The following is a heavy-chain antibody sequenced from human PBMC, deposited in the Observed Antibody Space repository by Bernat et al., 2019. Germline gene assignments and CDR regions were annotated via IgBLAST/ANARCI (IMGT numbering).Heavy chain of an antibody. CDR3: TREVSLENDGPPRHFDY. V-gene: IGHV4-59*13. CDR2: IFYSGST. D-gene: IGHD1-1*01. Sequence: QVQLQESGPGLVKPSETLSLTCTVSVESISTYYWGWIRQPPGKGLEWIGYIFYSGSTNYNPSLNSRVTISVDTSKNQFSLKLSSVTAADTAVYYCTREVSLENDGPPRHFDYWGQGTLVTVSS. J-gene: IGHJ4*02. CDR1: VESISTYY.